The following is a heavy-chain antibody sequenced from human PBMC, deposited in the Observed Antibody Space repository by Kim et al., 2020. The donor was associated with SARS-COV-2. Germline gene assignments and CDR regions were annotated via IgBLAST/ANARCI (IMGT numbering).Heavy chain of an antibody. CDR2: GST. J-gene: IGHJ5*02. D-gene: IGHD4-17*01. V-gene: IGHV4-59*09. Sequence: GSTNSNPSLKSRVTISVDTSKNQFSLKLSSVTAADTAVYYCARGVTTVLSWGQGTLVTVSS. CDR3: ARGVTTVLS.